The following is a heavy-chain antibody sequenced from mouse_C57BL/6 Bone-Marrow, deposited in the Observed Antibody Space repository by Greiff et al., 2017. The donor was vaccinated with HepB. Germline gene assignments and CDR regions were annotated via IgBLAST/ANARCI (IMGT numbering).Heavy chain of an antibody. CDR3: ARTPIVTTVGDDYAMDY. J-gene: IGHJ4*01. Sequence: QVQLKESGPGLVQPSQSLSITCTVSGFSLTSYGVHWVRQSPGKGLEWLGVIWSGGSTDYNAAFISRLSISKDNSKSQVFFKMNSLQADDTAIYYCARTPIVTTVGDDYAMDYWGQGTSVTVSS. V-gene: IGHV2-2*01. D-gene: IGHD1-1*01. CDR1: GFSLTSYG. CDR2: IWSGGST.